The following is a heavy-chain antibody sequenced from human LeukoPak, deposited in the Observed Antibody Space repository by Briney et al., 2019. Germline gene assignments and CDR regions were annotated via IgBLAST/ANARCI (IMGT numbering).Heavy chain of an antibody. V-gene: IGHV3-30*03. CDR1: GFTFSSYG. CDR2: ISYDGSNK. CDR3: AREPTVTTEFDY. Sequence: GGSLRLSCAASGFTFSSYGMHWVRQAPGKGLEWVAVISYDGSNKYYADSVKGRFTISRDNSKNTLYLQMNSLRAEDTAVYYCAREPTVTTEFDYWGQGTLVTVSS. J-gene: IGHJ4*02. D-gene: IGHD4-17*01.